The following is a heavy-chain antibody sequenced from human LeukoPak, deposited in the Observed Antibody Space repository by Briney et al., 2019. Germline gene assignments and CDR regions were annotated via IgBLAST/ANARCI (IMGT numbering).Heavy chain of an antibody. CDR2: MNPNSGNT. J-gene: IGHJ6*02. CDR1: GYTFTSYD. D-gene: IGHD3-22*01. V-gene: IGHV1-8*01. Sequence: EASVKVSCKASGYTFTSYDINWVRQATGQGLEWMGWMNPNSGNTGYAQKFQGRVTMTRNTSISTAYMELSSLRSEDTAVYYCARHPPMIVVVNDYYGMDVWGQGTTVTVSS. CDR3: ARHPPMIVVVNDYYGMDV.